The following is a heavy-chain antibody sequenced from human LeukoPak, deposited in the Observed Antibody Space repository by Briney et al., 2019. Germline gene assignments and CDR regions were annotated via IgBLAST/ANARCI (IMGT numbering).Heavy chain of an antibody. D-gene: IGHD3-3*01. CDR1: GGSISWSSYY. CDR2: IYYSGST. J-gene: IGHJ4*02. Sequence: SETLSLTCTVSGGSISWSSYYWSWIRQPPGKGLEWIGYIYYSGSTNYNPSLKSRVTISVDTSKNQFSLKLSSVTAADTAVYYCARGIRFLEWVFDYWGQGTLVTVSS. V-gene: IGHV4-61*01. CDR3: ARGIRFLEWVFDY.